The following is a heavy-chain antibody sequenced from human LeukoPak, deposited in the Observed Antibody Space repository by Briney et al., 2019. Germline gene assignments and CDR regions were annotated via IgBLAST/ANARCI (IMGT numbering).Heavy chain of an antibody. Sequence: GGSLRLSCAASGFTVSSNYMSWVRQAPGKGLEWVSVIYSGGSTYYADSVKGRFTISRDNSKNTLYLQMNSLRAEDTAVYYCARYTSGIAVAGIILTTGGFDPWGQGTLVTVSS. V-gene: IGHV3-66*01. D-gene: IGHD6-19*01. CDR3: ARYTSGIAVAGIILTTGGFDP. J-gene: IGHJ5*02. CDR1: GFTVSSNY. CDR2: IYSGGST.